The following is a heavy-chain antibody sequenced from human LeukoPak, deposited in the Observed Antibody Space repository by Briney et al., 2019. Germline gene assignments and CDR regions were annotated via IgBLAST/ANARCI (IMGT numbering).Heavy chain of an antibody. Sequence: SETLSLTCTVSGGSITSYYWSWIRQPPGKGLEWIGYIYYSGSPTYNPSLKSRVTISLDTSKNQFSLKLSSVTAADTAVYYCARGTRYCSGGSCYNWFDPWGQGTLVTVSS. D-gene: IGHD2-15*01. CDR2: IYYSGSP. V-gene: IGHV4-59*01. CDR1: GGSITSYY. CDR3: ARGTRYCSGGSCYNWFDP. J-gene: IGHJ5*02.